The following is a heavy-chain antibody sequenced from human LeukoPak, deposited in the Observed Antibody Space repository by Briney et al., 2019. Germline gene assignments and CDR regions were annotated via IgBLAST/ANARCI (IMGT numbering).Heavy chain of an antibody. CDR3: ASQRDQSTGRTFDY. D-gene: IGHD1-1*01. V-gene: IGHV4-4*02. Sequence: SGTLSLTCAVSGGSISSSNWWSWVRQPPGKGLEWIASINDVGNTYYNPSLKSRVSISVDTSKNQCSLRLSSVTAADTAVYYCASQRDQSTGRTFDYWGQGILVTLS. CDR1: GGSISSSNW. CDR2: INDVGNT. J-gene: IGHJ4*02.